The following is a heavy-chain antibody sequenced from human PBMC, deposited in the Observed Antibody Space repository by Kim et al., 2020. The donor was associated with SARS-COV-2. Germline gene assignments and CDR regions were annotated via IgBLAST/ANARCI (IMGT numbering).Heavy chain of an antibody. CDR3: ARPGEGAFDI. D-gene: IGHD4-17*01. V-gene: IGHV3-11*06. Sequence: GGSLRLSCAASGFIFSDYYMTWIRQAPGKGLEWVAWISRSGSSTDYADSVRGRFTVSRDNANSSVYLLPNRLGVDDTAIYYCARPGEGAFDIWGHGTLVTVSS. CDR2: ISRSGSST. J-gene: IGHJ3*02. CDR1: GFIFSDYY.